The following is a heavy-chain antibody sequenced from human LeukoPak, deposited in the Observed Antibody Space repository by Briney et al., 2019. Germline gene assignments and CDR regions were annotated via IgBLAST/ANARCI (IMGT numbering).Heavy chain of an antibody. J-gene: IGHJ4*02. CDR2: IKSKSYVGTT. D-gene: IGHD2-21*01. Sequence: PGGSLRLSCAASGFTFSKAWMTWVRQGPGKGLEWVGRIKSKSYVGTTDYAAPVKGRFTISRDDSKNTLYLQMNSLKTEDTAVYYCTTDPNQRELLSAVGYWGQGTRVTVSS. CDR3: TTDPNQRELLSAVGY. V-gene: IGHV3-15*01. CDR1: GFTFSKAW.